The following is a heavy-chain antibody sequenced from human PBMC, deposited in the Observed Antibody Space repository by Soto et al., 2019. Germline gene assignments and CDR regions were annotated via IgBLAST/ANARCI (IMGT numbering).Heavy chain of an antibody. Sequence: QVQLQESGPGLVKPSETLSLTCTVSGGSVSSGSYYWSWIRQPPGKGLEWIGYIYYSGSTNYNPSRKRRVTISVDTSKNQFSLRLSSVTAADTAVYCCARGIEGWYQGRYYYGMDVWGQGTTVTVSS. CDR2: IYYSGST. CDR1: GGSVSSGSYY. D-gene: IGHD6-19*01. J-gene: IGHJ6*02. CDR3: ARGIEGWYQGRYYYGMDV. V-gene: IGHV4-61*01.